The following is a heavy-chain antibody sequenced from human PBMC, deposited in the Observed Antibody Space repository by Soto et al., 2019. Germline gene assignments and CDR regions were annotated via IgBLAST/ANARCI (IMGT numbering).Heavy chain of an antibody. V-gene: IGHV3-15*07. CDR2: IKTSAGGGAT. CDR3: TTGSVEGI. D-gene: IGHD3-10*01. J-gene: IGHJ6*02. Sequence: EVQLVESAGGLVKPGGSLRLSCVASGFSFNESWMNWVRQAPGEGLECVGRIKTSAGGGATDYAAPVQGRFTISRDDSKNALYLHMNSLRTEDTAIYYCTTGSVEGIWGQGTTVTVSS. CDR1: GFSFNESW.